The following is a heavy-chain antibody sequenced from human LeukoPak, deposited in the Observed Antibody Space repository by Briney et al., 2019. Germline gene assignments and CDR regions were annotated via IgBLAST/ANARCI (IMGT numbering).Heavy chain of an antibody. J-gene: IGHJ4*02. V-gene: IGHV3-23*01. CDR2: ISGSGVST. CDR1: GFTFSNYA. D-gene: IGHD3-9*01. Sequence: GGSLRLSCAASGFTFSNYAMNWFRQAPGKGLQWVSTISGSGVSTYFADSVKGRFTVSRDNSKNTLYLQMNSLRAEDTAVYYCAKGLRYFDWYGYWGQGTLVTVSS. CDR3: AKGLRYFDWYGY.